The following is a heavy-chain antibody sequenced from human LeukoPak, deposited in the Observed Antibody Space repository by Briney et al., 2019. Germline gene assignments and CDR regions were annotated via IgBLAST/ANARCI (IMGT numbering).Heavy chain of an antibody. Sequence: GGSLRLSCAVSGFTVSGNYMSWVRQAPGKGLEWVSLIYSGGTTYYADSVKGRFTISRDNSKNTLYLQMNSLRAEDTAVYYCAKAPPRGWLGRGWDYWGQGTLVTVSS. CDR2: IYSGGTT. CDR1: GFTVSGNY. D-gene: IGHD6-19*01. CDR3: AKAPPRGWLGRGWDY. J-gene: IGHJ4*02. V-gene: IGHV3-53*01.